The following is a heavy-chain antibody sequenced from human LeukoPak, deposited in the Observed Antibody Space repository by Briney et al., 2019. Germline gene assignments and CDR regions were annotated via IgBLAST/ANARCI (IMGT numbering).Heavy chain of an antibody. D-gene: IGHD1-14*01. CDR2: RKKEGSEK. CDR3: ARSPAGANYYLDV. CDR1: GFTFRNW. J-gene: IGHJ6*03. V-gene: IGHV3-7*01. Sequence: PGGSLRLSCGASGFTFRNWMSWVRPAPGEGLEWVAKRKKEGSEKYYVDSVKGRFTSSRDNAKTSLYLQMNSLRAEDTAVYSCARSPAGANYYLDVWGKGTTVTISS.